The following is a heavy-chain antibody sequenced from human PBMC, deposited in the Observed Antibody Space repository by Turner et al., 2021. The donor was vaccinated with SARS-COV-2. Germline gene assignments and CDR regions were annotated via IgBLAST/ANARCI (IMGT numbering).Heavy chain of an antibody. Sequence: QVQLQESGPGLVKPSQTLSLTCTVSGGSISSGGYYWSWIRQHPGKGLEWIGYIYYSGSTYYNPSLKSRVTISVDTSKNQFSLKLRSVTAADTAVYYCARGDVVGAIIYVGGYYGMDVWGQGTTVTVSS. CDR1: GGSISSGGYY. CDR3: ARGDVVGAIIYVGGYYGMDV. J-gene: IGHJ6*02. D-gene: IGHD1-26*01. CDR2: IYYSGST. V-gene: IGHV4-31*03.